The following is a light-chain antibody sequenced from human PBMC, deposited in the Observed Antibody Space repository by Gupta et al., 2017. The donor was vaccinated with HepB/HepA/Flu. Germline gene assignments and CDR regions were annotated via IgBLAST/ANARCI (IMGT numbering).Light chain of an antibody. CDR2: LDS. CDR3: RQALQTPYT. J-gene: IGKJ2*01. V-gene: IGKV2-28*01. Sequence: DIVMTQSPLSLPVTPGEPASISCRSSQSLLQSNGYKYLAWYLQKPGQAPQLLIYLDSVRASGRTDKCSASGSASGTXFTLKIXRGEAEDVGIYYCRQALQTPYTFGXGTKLEIK. CDR1: QSLLQSNGYKY.